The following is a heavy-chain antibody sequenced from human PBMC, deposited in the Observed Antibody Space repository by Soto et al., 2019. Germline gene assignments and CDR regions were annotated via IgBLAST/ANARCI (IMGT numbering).Heavy chain of an antibody. D-gene: IGHD3-3*01. J-gene: IGHJ5*02. Sequence: AETLSLTCAVYGGSFSGYYWRWIRQPPGKXLEWIGEINHSGSTNYNPSLKSRVTISVDTSKNQFSLKLSSVTAADTAVYYCARGAGRRYYDFWSGYYTDNWFDPWGQGTLVTVSS. V-gene: IGHV4-34*01. CDR1: GGSFSGYY. CDR2: INHSGST. CDR3: ARGAGRRYYDFWSGYYTDNWFDP.